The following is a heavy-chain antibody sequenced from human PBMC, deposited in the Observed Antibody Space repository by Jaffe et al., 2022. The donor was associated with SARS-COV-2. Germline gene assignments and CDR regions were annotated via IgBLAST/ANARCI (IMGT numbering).Heavy chain of an antibody. CDR2: INHSGST. D-gene: IGHD2-15*01. CDR3: ARGGPRYEATYYFDY. J-gene: IGHJ4*02. Sequence: QVQLQQWGAGLLKPSETLSLTCAVYGGSFSGYYWSWIRQPPGKGLEWIGEINHSGSTNYNPSLKSRVTISVDTSKNQFSLKLSSVTAADTAVYYCARGGPRYEATYYFDYWGQGTLVTVSS. CDR1: GGSFSGYY. V-gene: IGHV4-34*01.